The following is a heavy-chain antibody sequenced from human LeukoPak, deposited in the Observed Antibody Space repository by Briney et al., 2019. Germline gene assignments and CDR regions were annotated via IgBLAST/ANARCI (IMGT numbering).Heavy chain of an antibody. CDR3: ARDGVAAAALYYFDY. CDR1: GFTFSSYS. J-gene: IGHJ4*02. Sequence: PGGSLRLSCAASGFTFSSYSMNWVRKAPGKGLGWVSSISSSSSYRYYADSVKGRFTMSRDNAKNSLYLQMNSLRGEDTAMYYCARDGVAAAALYYFDYWGQGTLVTVSS. CDR2: ISSSSSYR. D-gene: IGHD6-13*01. V-gene: IGHV3-21*01.